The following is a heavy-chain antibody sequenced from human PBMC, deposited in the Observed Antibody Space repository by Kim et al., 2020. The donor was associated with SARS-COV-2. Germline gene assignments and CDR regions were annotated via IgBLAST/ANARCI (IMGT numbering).Heavy chain of an antibody. D-gene: IGHD2-15*01. J-gene: IGHJ5*02. CDR3: ARDACSSGSCFRLDP. V-gene: IGHV7-4-1*02. CDR1: GYMFTKHA. Sequence: ASVKVSCKASGYMFTKHAMNWVRQAPGQGPQWMGWINTNTGSPTYAQGFTGRFVFSLDSSVGTAFLQINDLKAEDTGVYFCARDACSSGSCFRLDPWGQGTLVTVSS. CDR2: INTNTGSP.